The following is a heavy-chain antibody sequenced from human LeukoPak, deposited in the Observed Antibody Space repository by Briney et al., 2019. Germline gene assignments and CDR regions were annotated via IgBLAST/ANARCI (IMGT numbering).Heavy chain of an antibody. CDR3: VRMRGPERRHCFDY. CDR1: GLTFSNYW. J-gene: IGHJ4*02. Sequence: GGSLRLSCVASGLTFSNYWMHWVRQAPGKGLVWVSGINTDGRSTVYADSVKGRFTISRDTSKNTLYLHMSSLRAADTAMYFCVRMRGPERRHCFDYWSQGALLIVSS. V-gene: IGHV3-74*01. CDR2: INTDGRST. D-gene: IGHD1-1*01.